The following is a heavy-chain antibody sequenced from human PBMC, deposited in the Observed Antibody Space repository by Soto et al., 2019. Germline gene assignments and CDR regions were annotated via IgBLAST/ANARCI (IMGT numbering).Heavy chain of an antibody. Sequence: ASVKVSCKASGYSFTRYCIGWARQAPGQGLEWMGWINAYNGNTNYAQNLQGRLTLTTDTSTTTAYMELRSLRSNDTAIYYCAMVDVYVTPSPQDVWGQGTTVT. D-gene: IGHD3-16*01. CDR2: INAYNGNT. J-gene: IGHJ6*02. CDR1: GYSFTRYC. CDR3: AMVDVYVTPSPQDV. V-gene: IGHV1-18*01.